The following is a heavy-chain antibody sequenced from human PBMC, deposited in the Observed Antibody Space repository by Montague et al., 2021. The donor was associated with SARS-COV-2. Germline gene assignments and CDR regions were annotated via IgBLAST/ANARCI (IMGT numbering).Heavy chain of an antibody. V-gene: IGHV4-34*01. CDR1: GTSFSGYY. D-gene: IGHD2-15*01. CDR3: ARLRDGVVPSPILGVGPYYSYYYLDV. CDR2: INHGGSI. Sequence: SETLSLTCAVHGTSFSGYYWKWIRQPPGKGLEWIGEINHGGSIKYSPSLKSRLTISADTSKNQFSLKLTSVAAADTAVYYCARLRDGVVPSPILGVGPYYSYYYLDVWGRGTTVTVSS. J-gene: IGHJ6*03.